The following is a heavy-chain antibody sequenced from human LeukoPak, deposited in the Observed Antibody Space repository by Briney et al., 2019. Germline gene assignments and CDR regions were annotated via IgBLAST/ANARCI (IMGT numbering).Heavy chain of an antibody. CDR1: GFTFGDYA. V-gene: IGHV3-49*03. CDR3: TRSSSSWYLRFDP. CDR2: IRSKAYGGTT. D-gene: IGHD6-13*01. Sequence: PGRSLRLSCTASGFTFGDYAMSWFRQAPGKGLEWVGFIRSKAYGGTTEYAASVKGRFTISRDDSKSIAYLQMNSLKTGDTAVYYCTRSSSSWYLRFDPWGQGTLVTVSS. J-gene: IGHJ5*02.